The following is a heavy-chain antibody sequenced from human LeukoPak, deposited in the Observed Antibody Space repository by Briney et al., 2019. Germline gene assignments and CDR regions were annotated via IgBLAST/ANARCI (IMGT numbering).Heavy chain of an antibody. Sequence: SETLSLTCTVSGGSISSGSYYWGWIRQPPGKGLEWIGSIYHSGSTYHNPSLKSRVTISVDTSKNQFSLKLSSVTAADTAVYYCARLGLGTTPYFDYWGQGTLVTVSS. J-gene: IGHJ4*02. D-gene: IGHD4-17*01. V-gene: IGHV4-39*01. CDR2: IYHSGST. CDR1: GGSISSGSYY. CDR3: ARLGLGTTPYFDY.